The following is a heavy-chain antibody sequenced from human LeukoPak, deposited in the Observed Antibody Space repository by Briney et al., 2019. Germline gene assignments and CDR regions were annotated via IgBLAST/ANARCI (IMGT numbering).Heavy chain of an antibody. D-gene: IGHD3-22*01. CDR2: INHSGST. V-gene: IGHV4-34*01. CDR3: ARVGAGYYKVVSY. Sequence: SETLSLTCAVYGGSFSGYYWSWIRQPPGKGLEWIGEINHSGSTNYNPSLKGRVTISVDTSKNQFSLKLSSVTAADTAVYYCARVGAGYYKVVSYWGQGTLVTVSS. J-gene: IGHJ4*02. CDR1: GGSFSGYY.